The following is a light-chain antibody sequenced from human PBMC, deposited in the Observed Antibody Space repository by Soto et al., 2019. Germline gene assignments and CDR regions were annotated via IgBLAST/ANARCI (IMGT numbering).Light chain of an antibody. V-gene: IGKV3-11*01. Sequence: EIVLTQSPATLSLSPGERATLSCRASQSVKSYLGWYQQKPGQAPRLLIYDVSKRATGIPARFSGSASGTDFTLAIGSLEPEDFGVYYSQQSTNWPWTFGQRTKVEVK. CDR1: QSVKSY. J-gene: IGKJ1*01. CDR3: QQSTNWPWT. CDR2: DVS.